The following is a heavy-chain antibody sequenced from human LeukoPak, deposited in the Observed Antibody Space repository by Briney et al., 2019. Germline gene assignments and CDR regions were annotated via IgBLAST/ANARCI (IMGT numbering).Heavy chain of an antibody. D-gene: IGHD2-21*02. CDR3: ARDYCGGDCYTPPLGFNY. V-gene: IGHV3-30-3*01. Sequence: GGSLRLSCAASGFTFSSYAMPWVRQAPGKGLEWVAVISYDGSNKYYADSVKGRFTISRDNSNNRVYLQMNSLRAEDTAVYYCARDYCGGDCYTPPLGFNYWGQGTLVTASS. J-gene: IGHJ4*02. CDR2: ISYDGSNK. CDR1: GFTFSSYA.